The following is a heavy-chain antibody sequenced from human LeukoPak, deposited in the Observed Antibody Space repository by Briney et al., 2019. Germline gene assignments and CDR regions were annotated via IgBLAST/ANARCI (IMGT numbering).Heavy chain of an antibody. CDR3: ARGIAVAPPDY. CDR2: ISSSSSYI. D-gene: IGHD6-19*01. CDR1: GFTFSSYS. J-gene: IGHJ4*02. V-gene: IGHV3-21*01. Sequence: PGGSLRLSCAASGFTFSSYSMNWVRQAPGKGLEWVSSISSSSSYIYYADSVKGRFTISRDNAKNSLYLQINSLRAEDTAVYYCARGIAVAPPDYWGQGTLVTVSS.